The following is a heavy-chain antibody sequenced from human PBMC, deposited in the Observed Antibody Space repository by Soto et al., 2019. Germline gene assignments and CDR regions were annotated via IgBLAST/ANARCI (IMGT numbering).Heavy chain of an antibody. D-gene: IGHD2-15*01. J-gene: IGHJ1*01. V-gene: IGHV1-69*13. CDR3: ASAYCSGGSCYSFTEYFQH. Sequence: SVKVSCKASGGTFSSYAISWVRQAPGQGLEWMGGIIPIFGTANYAQKFQGRVTITADESTSTAYMELSSLRSEDTAVYYCASAYCSGGSCYSFTEYFQHWGQGTLVTVS. CDR1: GGTFSSYA. CDR2: IIPIFGTA.